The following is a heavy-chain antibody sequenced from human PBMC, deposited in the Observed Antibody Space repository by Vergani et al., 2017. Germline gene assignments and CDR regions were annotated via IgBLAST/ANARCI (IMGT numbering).Heavy chain of an antibody. V-gene: IGHV4-59*01. D-gene: IGHD2-21*02. CDR1: GCPISSYY. CDR3: ARNPYCGGDCYSDAFDI. Sequence: QVQLQESGPGLVKPSETLSLTCTVPGCPISSYYWSWIRQPPGKGLEWIGYFFYSGSTNHNPSLKSLVTISVDTSKNQFSLKLSSVTAADTAVYYCARNPYCGGDCYSDAFDIWGQGTMVTISS. CDR2: FFYSGST. J-gene: IGHJ3*02.